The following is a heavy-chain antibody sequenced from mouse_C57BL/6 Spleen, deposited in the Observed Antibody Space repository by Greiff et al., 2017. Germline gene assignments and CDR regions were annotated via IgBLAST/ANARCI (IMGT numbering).Heavy chain of an antibody. J-gene: IGHJ1*03. CDR3: ARSHYGSSYWYFDV. Sequence: PGQGLEWIGEIDPSDSYTNYNQKFKGKATLTVDTSSSTAYMQLSSLTSEDSAVYYCARSHYGSSYWYFDVWGTGTTVTVSS. CDR2: IDPSDSYT. V-gene: IGHV1-50*01. D-gene: IGHD1-1*01.